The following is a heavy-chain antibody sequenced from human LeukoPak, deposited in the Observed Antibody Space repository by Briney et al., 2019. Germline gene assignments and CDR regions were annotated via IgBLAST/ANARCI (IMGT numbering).Heavy chain of an antibody. J-gene: IGHJ3*02. D-gene: IGHD4-23*01. CDR2: FYHGGST. V-gene: IGHV4-38-2*02. CDR1: GYSISTGYY. Sequence: SETLSLTCTVSGYSISTGYYWDWIRQPPGKGLEWIGTFYHGGSTYYNPSLKSRVTISVDTSKNQFSLNLTSVTAADTAVYYCARLTTVVTPNAFDIWGQGTMVTVSS. CDR3: ARLTTVVTPNAFDI.